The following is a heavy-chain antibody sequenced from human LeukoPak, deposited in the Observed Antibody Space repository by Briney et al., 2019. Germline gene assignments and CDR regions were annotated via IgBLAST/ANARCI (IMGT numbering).Heavy chain of an antibody. CDR3: ARLAEAYYGSGGNWLDP. CDR1: SGSISSYY. J-gene: IGHJ5*02. D-gene: IGHD3-10*01. V-gene: IGHV4-59*08. CDR2: VYYSGST. Sequence: SETLSLTCTVSSGSISSYYWSWIRQPPGKGLEWIGYVYYSGSTYYNPSLKSRVTISVDTSKNQFSLKLSSVTAADTAVYYCARLAEAYYGSGGNWLDPWGQGTLVTVSS.